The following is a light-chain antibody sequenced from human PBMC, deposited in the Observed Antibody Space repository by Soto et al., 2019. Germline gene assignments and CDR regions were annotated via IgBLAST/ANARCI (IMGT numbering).Light chain of an antibody. V-gene: IGLV2-8*01. Sequence: QSVLTQPPSASGSPGQSVTISCTGTSSDVGAYKYVSWYQQYPGQAPKLMIYEVTKRPSGVPDGFSGSKSGPTASLPVSRLKAEDVADYYCTSYVGNDILVFGGGNKLTVL. J-gene: IGLJ2*01. CDR3: TSYVGNDILV. CDR2: EVT. CDR1: SSDVGAYKY.